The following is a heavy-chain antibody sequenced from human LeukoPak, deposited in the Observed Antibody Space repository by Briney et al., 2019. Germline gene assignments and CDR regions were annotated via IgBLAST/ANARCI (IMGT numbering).Heavy chain of an antibody. D-gene: IGHD2-15*01. CDR2: ISGSAGST. J-gene: IGHJ4*02. V-gene: IGHV3-23*01. CDR3: AKSLGYCSGGSCYGLDY. Sequence: GSLRLSCAASGFTFSSYGMSWVRQAPGKGLEWVSAISGSAGSTYYADSVKGRFTISRDNSKNTLYLQMNSLRAEDTAVYYCAKSLGYCSGGSCYGLDYWGQGTLVTVSS. CDR1: GFTFSSYG.